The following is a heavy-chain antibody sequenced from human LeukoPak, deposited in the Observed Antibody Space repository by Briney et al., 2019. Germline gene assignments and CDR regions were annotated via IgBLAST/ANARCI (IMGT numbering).Heavy chain of an antibody. CDR3: GGAVVVVPAAIIDNWFDP. V-gene: IGHV4-38-2*01. Sequence: SETPSLTCAVSGYSPCSGYYWAWIRRPPGRGRKWIERLFIIGSTYYTPPPKSRATISVETSKNQFSLKLSSVTAADTAVYYCGGAVVVVPAAIIDNWFDPWLQGTLVTVSS. D-gene: IGHD2-2*01. J-gene: IGHJ5*02. CDR1: GYSPCSGYY. CDR2: LFIIGST.